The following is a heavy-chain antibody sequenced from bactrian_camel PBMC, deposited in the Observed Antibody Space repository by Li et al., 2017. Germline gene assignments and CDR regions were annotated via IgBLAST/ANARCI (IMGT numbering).Heavy chain of an antibody. J-gene: IGHJ4*01. CDR3: AAGVRRVLAWNDQNDYNY. V-gene: IGHV3S1*01. CDR2: IHAGVGVTYST. Sequence: HVQLVESGGGSVQAGGSLRLSCAASRYIENKSCMAWFRQAPGKEREGVAAIHAGVGVTYSTYYADSVKGRFTISQDNAKNTVFLQMNSRKPEDTAMYYCAAGVRRVLAWNDQNDYNYWGQGTQVTVS. CDR1: RYIENKSC. D-gene: IGHD2*01.